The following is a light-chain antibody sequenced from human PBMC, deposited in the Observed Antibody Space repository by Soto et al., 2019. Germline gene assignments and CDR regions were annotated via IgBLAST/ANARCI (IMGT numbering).Light chain of an antibody. V-gene: IGLV1-44*01. CDR3: AAWDDSLNAL. CDR1: SSNIGSNT. CDR2: SNN. J-gene: IGLJ2*01. Sequence: QSVLTQPPSASGTPGQRVTISCSGSSSNIGSNTVNWYQQLPGTAPKLLIYSNNQRPSGVPDRFSGSKSGTSASLAISGIQYEDEADYYCAAWDDSLNALFGGGTKLTVL.